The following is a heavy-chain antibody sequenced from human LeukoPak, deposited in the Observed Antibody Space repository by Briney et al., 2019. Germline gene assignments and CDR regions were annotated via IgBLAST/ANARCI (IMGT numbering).Heavy chain of an antibody. V-gene: IGHV1-18*01. CDR3: ARRGRYDILTGLYYFDY. D-gene: IGHD3-9*01. CDR2: ISAYNGNT. J-gene: IGHJ4*02. CDR1: GYTFTSYG. Sequence: ASVKVSCKASGYTFTSYGISWVRQAPGQGLEWMGWISAYNGNTNYAQKLQGRVTMTTDTSTSTAYMELRSLRSDDTAVYYCARRGRYDILTGLYYFDYWGQGTLVTVSS.